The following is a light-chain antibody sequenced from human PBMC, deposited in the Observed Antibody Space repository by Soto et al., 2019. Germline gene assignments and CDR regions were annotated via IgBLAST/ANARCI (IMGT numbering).Light chain of an antibody. V-gene: IGLV2-18*02. CDR2: EVN. CDR3: NSFTTSTNYV. Sequence: SARSPPASVSCSPGQSITICCTRTRSDIGSYNRVSWYQQPPGTAPKLIIYEVNNRPSGVPDRFSGSKSGNTASLTISGLRAEEEADYYCNSFTTSTNYVFGTGTKVTAL. CDR1: RSDIGSYNR. J-gene: IGLJ1*01.